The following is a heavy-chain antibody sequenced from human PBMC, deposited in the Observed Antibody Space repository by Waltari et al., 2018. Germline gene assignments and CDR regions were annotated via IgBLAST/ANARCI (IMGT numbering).Heavy chain of an antibody. J-gene: IGHJ4*02. V-gene: IGHV4-39*07. D-gene: IGHD6-19*01. Sequence: QLQLQESGPGLVKPSETLSLTCTVSGGSISSSSYYWGWIRQPPGKGLEWIGSIYYSGGTYYNPSLKSRFTISVDTSKNQFSLKLSSVTAADTAVYYCARLWAGPRPFDYWGQGTLVTVSS. CDR2: IYYSGGT. CDR3: ARLWAGPRPFDY. CDR1: GGSISSSSYY.